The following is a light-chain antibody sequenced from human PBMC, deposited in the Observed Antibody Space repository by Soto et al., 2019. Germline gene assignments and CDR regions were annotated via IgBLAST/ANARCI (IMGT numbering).Light chain of an antibody. CDR1: QSVNSN. Sequence: EIILTQSPATLSVSPGDRATLSCRASQSVNSNLAWYHQKPGQTPRLLIYGASIRAAGIPARFTGSESGTEFTLSISSLQSEDFAVYYCQQYGSSPPYTFGQGTKLEIK. CDR3: QQYGSSPPYT. J-gene: IGKJ2*01. CDR2: GAS. V-gene: IGKV3-15*01.